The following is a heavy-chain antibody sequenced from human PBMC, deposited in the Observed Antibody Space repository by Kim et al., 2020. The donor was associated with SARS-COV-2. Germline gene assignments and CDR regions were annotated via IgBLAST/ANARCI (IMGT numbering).Heavy chain of an antibody. CDR3: AKDPSCSGDACYSNLDY. CDR2: ISGSGGST. Sequence: GGSLRLSCAASEFTFSSYAMSWVRQAPGKGLEWVSIISGSGGSTFYADSVKGRFTISRDNSKNTLYLQMNSLRAEDTAVYYCAKDPSCSGDACYSNLDYWGRGTRVTVSS. V-gene: IGHV3-23*01. D-gene: IGHD2-15*01. CDR1: EFTFSSYA. J-gene: IGHJ4*02.